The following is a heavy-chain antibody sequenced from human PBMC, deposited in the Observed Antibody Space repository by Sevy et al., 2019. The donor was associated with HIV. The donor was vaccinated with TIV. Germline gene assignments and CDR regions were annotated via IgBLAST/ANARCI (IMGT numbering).Heavy chain of an antibody. V-gene: IGHV3-23*01. CDR1: GFTFSSYA. D-gene: IGHD5-18*01. Sequence: GGSLRLSCAASGFTFSSYAMSWVRQAPGKGLEWVSAISGSGGSTYYADSVRGRFPISRDISKNTLYLQMNSLRAEDTAVYYCALWNTAMANDAFDIWGQGTMVTVSS. CDR2: ISGSGGST. CDR3: ALWNTAMANDAFDI. J-gene: IGHJ3*02.